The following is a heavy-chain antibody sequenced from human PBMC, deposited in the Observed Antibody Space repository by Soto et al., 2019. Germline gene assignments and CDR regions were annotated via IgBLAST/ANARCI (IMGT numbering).Heavy chain of an antibody. CDR1: GGSFSGYY. Sequence: KTSETLSLTCAVYGGSFSGYYWSWIRHPPGKGLEWIGEINHSGSTNYNPSLKSRVTISVDTSKNQFSLKLSSVTAADTAVYYCARRPAVVPAAIDYYGMDVWGQGTTVTVS. CDR2: INHSGST. J-gene: IGHJ6*01. V-gene: IGHV4-34*01. CDR3: ARRPAVVPAAIDYYGMDV. D-gene: IGHD2-2*01.